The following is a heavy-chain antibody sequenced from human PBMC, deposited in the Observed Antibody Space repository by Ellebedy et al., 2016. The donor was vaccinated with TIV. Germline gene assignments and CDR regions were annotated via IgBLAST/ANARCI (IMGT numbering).Heavy chain of an antibody. J-gene: IGHJ6*02. CDR2: IYYSGST. Sequence: SETLSLTCTVSGGSISSYYWSWIRQPPGKGLEWIGYIYYSGSTNYNPSLKSRVTISLDTSKNQFSLKLSSVTAADTAVYYCARVAAAAGTFYYGMDVWGQGTTVTVSS. CDR3: ARVAAAAGTFYYGMDV. D-gene: IGHD6-13*01. CDR1: GGSISSYY. V-gene: IGHV4-59*01.